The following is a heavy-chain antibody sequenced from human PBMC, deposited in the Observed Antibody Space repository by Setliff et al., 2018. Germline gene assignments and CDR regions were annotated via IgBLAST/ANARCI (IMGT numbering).Heavy chain of an antibody. V-gene: IGHV4-39*07. CDR3: AXVDFTMIQGVIGH. D-gene: IGHD3-10*01. Sequence: SXXLSLXXTXSGGTVRSARHYXXXXRQATGKGMEWMGSVYYRGYTYXKPSXXSRVTMSXDTSKNQFSLKLTSVTAADTAVYXCAXVDFTMIQGVIGHWGQGTLVTVSS. J-gene: IGHJ1*01. CDR1: GGTVRSARHY. CDR2: VYYRGYT.